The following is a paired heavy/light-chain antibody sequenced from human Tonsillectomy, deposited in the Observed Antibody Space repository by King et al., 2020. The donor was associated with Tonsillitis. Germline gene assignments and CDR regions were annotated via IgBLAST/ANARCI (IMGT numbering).Heavy chain of an antibody. CDR2: ISAHNGIT. V-gene: IGHV1-18*01. Sequence: QVQLVQSGTEVKKPGASVKVSCKASPYIFLSYGVTWVRQAPGQGLEWMGWISAHNGITNYAQKFQGRVTMTTDSVTNIAYMDLGTLRSDDTAVYYCARGPGHLGELSPVSTEHFYYMDVWGTGTTVTVSS. D-gene: IGHD3-10*01. CDR3: ARGPGHLGELSPVSTEHFYYMDV. CDR1: PYIFLSYG. J-gene: IGHJ6*03.
Light chain of an antibody. CDR3: LITFSDGRV. CDR2: NTD. Sequence: QAVVTQEPSLTVSPGGTVTLTCASSTGTVTGGHYPYWFQQKPGQAPRTLIFNTDSRHSWTPGRFSGSLLGGKAALTLSGAQPEDEADYYCLITFSDGRVFGGGTKLTVL. CDR1: TGTVTGGHY. V-gene: IGLV7-46*01. J-gene: IGLJ2*01.